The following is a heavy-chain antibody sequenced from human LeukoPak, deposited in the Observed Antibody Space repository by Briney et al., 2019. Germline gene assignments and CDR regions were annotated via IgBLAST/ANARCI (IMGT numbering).Heavy chain of an antibody. CDR3: ARGAFYYDNAFDI. CDR1: RYTFTGYY. D-gene: IGHD3-22*01. J-gene: IGHJ3*02. Sequence: ASVKVSCKASRYTFTGYYMHWVRQAPGQGLEWMGWINPNTGGTNYAQKFQGRVTMTSDTSISTAYMELSRLRSDDTAVYYCARGAFYYDNAFDICGQGTMVTVSS. V-gene: IGHV1-2*02. CDR2: INPNTGGT.